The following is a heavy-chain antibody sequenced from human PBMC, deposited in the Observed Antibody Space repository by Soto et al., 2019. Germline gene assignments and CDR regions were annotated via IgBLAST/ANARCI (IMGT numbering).Heavy chain of an antibody. V-gene: IGHV4-34*01. CDR1: GVSFSGYY. Sequence: SETLSLTCAVYGVSFSGYYWSWIRQPPGKGLEWIGEINHSGSTNYNPSLKSRVTISVDTSKNQFSLKLSSATAADTAVYYCARDHNCSGGSCYQYWGQGTLVTVSS. D-gene: IGHD2-15*01. CDR3: ARDHNCSGGSCYQY. CDR2: INHSGST. J-gene: IGHJ4*02.